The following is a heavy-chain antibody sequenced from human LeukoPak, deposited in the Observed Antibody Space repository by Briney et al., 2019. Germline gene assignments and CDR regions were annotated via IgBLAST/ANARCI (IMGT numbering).Heavy chain of an antibody. D-gene: IGHD1-26*01. J-gene: IGHJ6*02. CDR2: IYYDGST. CDR1: GGSISSSSYY. CDR3: ARQETSDVWDHYYGMDV. Sequence: PSETLSLTCTVSGGSISSSSYYWGWIRQPPGKGLEWIGNIYYDGSTYYNPSLKSRLTISIDTSKNQFSLKLSSVTATDTAVYYCARQETSDVWDHYYGMDVWGQGTAVTVSS. V-gene: IGHV4-39*01.